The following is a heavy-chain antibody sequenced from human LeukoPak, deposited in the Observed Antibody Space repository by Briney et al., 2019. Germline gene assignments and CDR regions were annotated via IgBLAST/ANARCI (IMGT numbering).Heavy chain of an antibody. CDR1: GYTFTGYY. D-gene: IGHD3-22*01. CDR2: INPNSGGT. V-gene: IGHV1-2*02. Sequence: ASVKVSCKASGYTFTGYYMHWVRQAPGQGLEWMGWINPNSGGTNYAQKFQGRVTITADDSTNTAYMEMRSLRSEDTAVYYCARAPYYYDSSGPNYMDVWGKGTTVTISS. J-gene: IGHJ6*03. CDR3: ARAPYYYDSSGPNYMDV.